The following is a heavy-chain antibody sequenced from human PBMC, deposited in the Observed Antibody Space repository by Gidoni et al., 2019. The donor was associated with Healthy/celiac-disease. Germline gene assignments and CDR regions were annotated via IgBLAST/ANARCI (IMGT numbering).Heavy chain of an antibody. CDR2: IRSKAYGGTT. J-gene: IGHJ4*02. Sequence: EVQLVESGGGLVKPGRSLRLSCTASGFTFGDYAMSWFRQAPGKGLEWVGFIRSKAYGGTTEYAASVKGRFTISRDDSKSIAYLQMNSLKTEDTAVYYCTRDRLKFYGSGSYYPFDYWGQGTLVTVSS. CDR3: TRDRLKFYGSGSYYPFDY. D-gene: IGHD3-10*01. CDR1: GFTFGDYA. V-gene: IGHV3-49*05.